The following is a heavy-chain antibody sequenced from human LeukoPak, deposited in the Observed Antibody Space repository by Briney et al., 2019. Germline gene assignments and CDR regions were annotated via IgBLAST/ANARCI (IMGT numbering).Heavy chain of an antibody. Sequence: VESLRLSCAASGFTFSAYGMSWVRQAPGKGLEWVSHISDTVRDTWYANSVKGRFIISRDNSRDTVYLQMSSLRPEDTALYFCAKDNYGGIFASWGQGTLVTVSS. V-gene: IGHV3-23*01. CDR2: ISDTVRDT. CDR1: GFTFSAYG. CDR3: AKDNYGGIFAS. J-gene: IGHJ4*02. D-gene: IGHD4-17*01.